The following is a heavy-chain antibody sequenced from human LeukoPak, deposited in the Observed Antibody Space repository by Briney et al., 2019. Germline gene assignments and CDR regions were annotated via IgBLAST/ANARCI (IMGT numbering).Heavy chain of an antibody. V-gene: IGHV4-34*01. CDR2: INHSGST. J-gene: IGHJ6*02. D-gene: IGHD2/OR15-2a*01. Sequence: SETLSLTCAVYGGSFSGYYWSWIRQPPGKGLEWIGEINHSGSTNYNPSLKSRVTISVDTSKNQFSLKLSSVTAADTAVYYCARVSYYYGMDVWGQGTTVTVSS. CDR1: GGSFSGYY. CDR3: ARVSYYYGMDV.